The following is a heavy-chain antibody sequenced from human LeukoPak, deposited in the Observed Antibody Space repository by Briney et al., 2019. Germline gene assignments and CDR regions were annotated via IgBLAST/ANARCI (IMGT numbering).Heavy chain of an antibody. J-gene: IGHJ3*02. V-gene: IGHV4-39*02. Sequence: SETLSLTCTASGDSITNSNYYWGWVRQSPGRGLEWLGNIFYNGGPYYNPSFKSRVAISVDTSKNYFSLTLNAVTAADTAVYYCASYSGIYSAFEIWSQGTLVTVSS. D-gene: IGHD1-26*01. CDR2: IFYNGGP. CDR3: ASYSGIYSAFEI. CDR1: GDSITNSNYY.